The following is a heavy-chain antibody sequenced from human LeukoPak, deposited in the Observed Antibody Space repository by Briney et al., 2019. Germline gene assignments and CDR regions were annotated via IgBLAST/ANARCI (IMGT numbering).Heavy chain of an antibody. CDR1: LFTFSNYC. CDR2: IWYDGSNK. J-gene: IGHJ4*02. Sequence: AGGCLRLSCAASLFTFSNYCMHWVRQAPGKGLEWVAVIWYDGSNKYYADSVKGRFTISRDNSKNTLYLQMNSLRAEDTAVYYCARGGDSGYDSGDLFEYWGQGTLVTVSS. CDR3: ARGGDSGYDSGDLFEY. D-gene: IGHD5-12*01. V-gene: IGHV3-33*01.